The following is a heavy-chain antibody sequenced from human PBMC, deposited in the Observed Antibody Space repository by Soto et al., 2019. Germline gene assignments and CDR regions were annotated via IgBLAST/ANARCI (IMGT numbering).Heavy chain of an antibody. CDR3: ARFWGPLTAAVDDS. V-gene: IGHV4-59*01. Sequence: SWIIKNPGKGLEWIGYIYYSGSTNYNPSLKSRFTITRDDSKNTLYLQMNSLRSEDTGVYYCARFWGPLTAAVDDSWGQGTLVTVSS. J-gene: IGHJ4*02. D-gene: IGHD6-13*01. CDR2: IYYSGST.